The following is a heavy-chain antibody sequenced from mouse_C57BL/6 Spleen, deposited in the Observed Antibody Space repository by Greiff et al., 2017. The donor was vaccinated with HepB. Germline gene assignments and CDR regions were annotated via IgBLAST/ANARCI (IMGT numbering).Heavy chain of an antibody. D-gene: IGHD3-2*02. Sequence: QVHVKQPGAELVKPGASVKLSCKASGYTFTSYWMQWVKQRPGQGLEWIGEIDPSDSYTNYNQKFKGKATLTVDTSSSTAYMQLSSLTSEDSAVYYCARSRLSDVWGTGTTVTVSS. V-gene: IGHV1-50*01. CDR2: IDPSDSYT. CDR1: GYTFTSYW. CDR3: ARSRLSDV. J-gene: IGHJ1*03.